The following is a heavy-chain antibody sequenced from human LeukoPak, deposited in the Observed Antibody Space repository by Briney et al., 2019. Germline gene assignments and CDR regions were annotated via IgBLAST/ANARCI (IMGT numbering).Heavy chain of an antibody. D-gene: IGHD1-26*01. CDR1: GGSIRSYF. V-gene: IGHV4-4*07. J-gene: IGHJ4*02. CDR3: ARGERTYYDY. Sequence: SEPLSLPCTVPGGSIRSYFWSWIRQPAGKGLEWIGRIYISGSANYIPSLKSRVTMSVDTSKRQFSLKLRLVTAADTAVYFCARGERTYYDYWGQGTLVTVSS. CDR2: IYISGSA.